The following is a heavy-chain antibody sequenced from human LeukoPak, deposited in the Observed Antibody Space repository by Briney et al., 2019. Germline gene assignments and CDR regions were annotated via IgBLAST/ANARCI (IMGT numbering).Heavy chain of an antibody. CDR1: GVSITSYY. CDR3: VRGYCSGATCYHFDY. CDR2: FYYSGSD. D-gene: IGHD2-15*01. J-gene: IGHJ4*02. V-gene: IGHV4-59*01. Sequence: SETLSLTCTVSGVSITSYYWNWVRQPPGKGLEWIGYFYYSGSDNYNPSLNSRITISVDTSKNQFSLKLSSVTAANTAVYYCVRGYCSGATCYHFDYWGQGTLVTVSS.